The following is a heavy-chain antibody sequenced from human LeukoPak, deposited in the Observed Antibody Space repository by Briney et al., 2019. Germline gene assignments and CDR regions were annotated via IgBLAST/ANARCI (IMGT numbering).Heavy chain of an antibody. CDR2: IIPIFGTA. V-gene: IGHV1-69*13. J-gene: IGHJ6*02. CDR1: GGTFSSYA. Sequence: ASVKVSCKASGGTFSSYAISWVRQAPGQGLEWMGGIIPIFGTANYAQKFQGRVTITADESTSTAYMELSSLRSEDTAVYHCARDHLYYYGMDVWGQGTTVTVSS. CDR3: ARDHLYYYGMDV.